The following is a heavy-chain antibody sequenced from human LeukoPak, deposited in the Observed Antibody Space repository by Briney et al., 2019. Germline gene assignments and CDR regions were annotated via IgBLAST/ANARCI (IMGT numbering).Heavy chain of an antibody. J-gene: IGHJ4*02. CDR2: ISGSGGSS. Sequence: GGSLRLSCAASGFTFSSYAMSWVRQAPGKGLEWVSVISGSGGSSYYADSVKGRFTISRDNSKNTLYLQMNSLRAEDTAVYYCATRGYSSGWYFDYWDQGTLVTVSS. CDR1: GFTFSSYA. CDR3: ATRGYSSGWYFDY. V-gene: IGHV3-23*01. D-gene: IGHD6-19*01.